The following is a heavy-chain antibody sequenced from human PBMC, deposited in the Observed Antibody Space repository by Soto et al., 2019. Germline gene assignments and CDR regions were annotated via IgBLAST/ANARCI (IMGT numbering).Heavy chain of an antibody. V-gene: IGHV3-21*01. J-gene: IGHJ4*02. D-gene: IGHD2-15*01. CDR3: AKGKGCSGGSCYFDS. CDR2: ISSSSSYL. CDR1: GFTFSSYS. Sequence: EVQLVESGGGLVKPGGSLRLSCAASGFTFSSYSMNWVRQAPGKGLEWVSSISSSSSYLYYADSVKGRFTISRDNPKNSLYLQTSSLRAEDTAVYYWAKGKGCSGGSCYFDSWGKGTLVTVSS.